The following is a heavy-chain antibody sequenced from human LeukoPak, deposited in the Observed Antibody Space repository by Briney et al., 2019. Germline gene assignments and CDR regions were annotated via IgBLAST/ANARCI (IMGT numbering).Heavy chain of an antibody. D-gene: IGHD2-8*01. CDR3: ARGQGLYRVGPFDI. V-gene: IGHV4-4*07. J-gene: IGHJ3*02. CDR1: GDSISSYY. CDR2: IYSSGST. Sequence: PSETLSLTCTVSGDSISSYYWSWIRQPAGKGLEWIGRIYSSGSTDYNPSLKSRVTMSVDKSKNKVSLRLSSVTAADTAVYYCARGQGLYRVGPFDIWPRDTGHRLF.